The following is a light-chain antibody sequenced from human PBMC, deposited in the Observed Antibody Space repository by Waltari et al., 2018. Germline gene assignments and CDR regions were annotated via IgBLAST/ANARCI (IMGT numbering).Light chain of an antibody. V-gene: IGLV8-61*01. CDR3: ALYMGSGIWV. J-gene: IGLJ3*02. CDR2: KAN. CDR1: SGSLATTSY. Sequence: QTVVTQEQSLSVSPGGTVTLTCALSSGSLATTSYAAWYQQPPGPAPRTLVYKANAPSSGVPDRFSGSILGNTAALTITGAQADDESDYYCALYMGSGIWVFGGGTRLTVL.